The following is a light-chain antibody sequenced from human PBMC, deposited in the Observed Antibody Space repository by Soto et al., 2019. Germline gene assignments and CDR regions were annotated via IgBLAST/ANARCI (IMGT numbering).Light chain of an antibody. J-gene: IGKJ4*01. CDR1: QGVSRF. Sequence: EIVLTQSPATLSLSPGERAALSCRASQGVSRFLAWYQQKPGQAPRLLIYDASNRATGIPARFSGSGSGTDFTLAISSLEPEDFAVYYCQQRSRWPLTFGGGTKV. CDR3: QQRSRWPLT. CDR2: DAS. V-gene: IGKV3-11*01.